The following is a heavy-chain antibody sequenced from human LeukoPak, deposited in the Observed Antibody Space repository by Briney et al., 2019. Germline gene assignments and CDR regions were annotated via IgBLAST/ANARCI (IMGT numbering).Heavy chain of an antibody. CDR3: ARHLDYGDYGDYYYYGMAV. Sequence: GAAVKVSCKASGGTFSSYAISWVRQAPGQGLEWMGGFIPIFGTANYAQKFQGRVTITADESTSTAYMELSSMRSEDTAVYYCARHLDYGDYGDYYYYGMAVWGKGTTVTVSS. CDR2: FIPIFGTA. V-gene: IGHV1-69*13. CDR1: GGTFSSYA. D-gene: IGHD4-17*01. J-gene: IGHJ6*04.